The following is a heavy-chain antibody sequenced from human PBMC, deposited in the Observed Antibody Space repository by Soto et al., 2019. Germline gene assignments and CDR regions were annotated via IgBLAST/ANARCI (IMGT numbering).Heavy chain of an antibody. Sequence: GGSLRLSCAASGFTFSSYSMNWVRQAPGKGLEWVSYISSSSTIYYADSVKGRFTISRDNAKNSLYLQMNSLRDEDTAVYYCARDQRDGEYSSGWNYYYYYGMDVRGQGTSVTVSS. CDR2: ISSSSTI. CDR1: GFTFSSYS. CDR3: ARDQRDGEYSSGWNYYYYYGMDV. J-gene: IGHJ6*02. D-gene: IGHD6-19*01. V-gene: IGHV3-48*02.